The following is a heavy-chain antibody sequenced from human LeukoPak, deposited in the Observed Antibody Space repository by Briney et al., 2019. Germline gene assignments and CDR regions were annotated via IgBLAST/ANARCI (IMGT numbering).Heavy chain of an antibody. CDR3: ARGCRSTSCSHAFDI. Sequence: GESLKISCKGSGYSFTSYWIGWVRQMPGKGLEWMGIIYPGDSDTRYSPSFQGQVTISADKSISTAYPQWSSLKASDTAMYYCARGCRSTSCSHAFDIWGQGTMVTVSS. CDR1: GYSFTSYW. V-gene: IGHV5-51*01. D-gene: IGHD2-2*01. CDR2: IYPGDSDT. J-gene: IGHJ3*02.